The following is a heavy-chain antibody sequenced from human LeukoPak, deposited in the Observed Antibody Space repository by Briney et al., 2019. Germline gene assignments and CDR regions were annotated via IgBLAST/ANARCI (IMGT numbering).Heavy chain of an antibody. CDR3: AKDPNGDYDY. V-gene: IGHV3-30*04. Sequence: GRSLRLSCAASGFTFSSYAMHWVRQAPGKGLEWVAVIPYDGSNKYYADSVKGRFTISRDNSKNTLYLQMNSLRAEDTAVYYCAKDPNGDYDYWGQGTLVTVSS. D-gene: IGHD4-17*01. CDR2: IPYDGSNK. CDR1: GFTFSSYA. J-gene: IGHJ4*02.